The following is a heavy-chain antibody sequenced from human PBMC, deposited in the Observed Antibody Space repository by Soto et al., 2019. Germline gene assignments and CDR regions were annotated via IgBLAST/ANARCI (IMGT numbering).Heavy chain of an antibody. CDR1: GGSISTGAYY. CDR3: AGQPTAGSYYDLGSYYYYYAMDV. D-gene: IGHD3-10*01. CDR2: IYYSGST. J-gene: IGHJ6*02. Sequence: SETLSLTYSVSGGSISTGAYYGCWLRQPPGKGLEWIGHIYYSGSTYYNSSLKSRVTISLDTSKNQFSLKLSSVTAADTAVYYCAGQPTAGSYYDLGSYYYYYAMDVWVQGTTVT. V-gene: IGHV4-30-4*01.